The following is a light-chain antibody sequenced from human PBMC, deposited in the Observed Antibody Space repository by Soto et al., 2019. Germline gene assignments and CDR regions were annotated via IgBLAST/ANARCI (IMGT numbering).Light chain of an antibody. V-gene: IGLV2-23*01. CDR1: SSDVGSYNH. Sequence: QSALTQPASVSGSPGQWITISCTGTSSDVGSYNHVSWYQQHPGKAPKLMIYEDTERPSGVSERFSGSKSSNTASLTISGHEAEDAAYYYHCYDAGRSTVVFGGGTKLTVL. CDR2: EDT. J-gene: IGLJ2*01. CDR3: CYDAGRSTVV.